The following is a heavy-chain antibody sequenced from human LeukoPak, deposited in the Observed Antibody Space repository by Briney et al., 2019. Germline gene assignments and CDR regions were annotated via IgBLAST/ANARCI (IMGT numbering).Heavy chain of an antibody. CDR1: GFTFSRFE. V-gene: IGHV3-48*03. D-gene: IGHD7-27*01. CDR2: ISGSGSSI. J-gene: IGHJ3*01. CDR3: AREDDDWGPNTLDV. Sequence: GGSLRLACVASGFTFSRFEMNWVRQAPGKGLEWVSYISGSGSSIYYADSVKGRFTISRDNAKNSLYPQMDSLRDEDTAVYYCAREDDDWGPNTLDVWGQGTVVTVSS.